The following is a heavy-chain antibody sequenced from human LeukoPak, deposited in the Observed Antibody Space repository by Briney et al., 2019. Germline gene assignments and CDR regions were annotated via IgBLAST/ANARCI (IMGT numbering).Heavy chain of an antibody. CDR3: VREGGQVY. J-gene: IGHJ4*02. Sequence: PGGSLRLSCAASGCTFSSYDMNWARQAPGKGLEWVSSISRSSTYIFYADSVKGRFTISRDNAKNSLYLQMNSLRAEDTAVYHCVREGGQVYSGQGTLVTVSS. D-gene: IGHD2-15*01. CDR2: ISRSSTYI. CDR1: GCTFSSYD. V-gene: IGHV3-21*01.